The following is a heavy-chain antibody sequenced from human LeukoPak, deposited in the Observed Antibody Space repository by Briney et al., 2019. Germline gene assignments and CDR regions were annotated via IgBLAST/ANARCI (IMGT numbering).Heavy chain of an antibody. Sequence: PGGSLRLSCAASGFTFSRYAMHWVRQTPGMGLVWVSRLAADRSGTNYADSVKGRFTISRDNAKNTVYLQMSSLRAEDTAVYYCARDGFTGPTTAYLDHWGQGTLVTVSS. CDR1: GFTFSRYA. V-gene: IGHV3-74*01. CDR2: LAADRSGT. J-gene: IGHJ4*01. D-gene: IGHD1-1*01. CDR3: ARDGFTGPTTAYLDH.